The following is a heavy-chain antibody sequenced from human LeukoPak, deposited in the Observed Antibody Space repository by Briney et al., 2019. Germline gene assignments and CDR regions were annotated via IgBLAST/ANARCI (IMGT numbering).Heavy chain of an antibody. D-gene: IGHD2-2*01. Sequence: GGSLRLSCAASGFTFSSYAMSWVRQAPGKGLEWVSAISGSGGSTYYADSVKGRFTISRDNSKNTLYLQMNSLRAEDTAIYYCAKDPRMDCSSTSCFGMDVWGQGTTVTVSS. CDR1: GFTFSSYA. CDR3: AKDPRMDCSSTSCFGMDV. V-gene: IGHV3-23*01. CDR2: ISGSGGST. J-gene: IGHJ6*02.